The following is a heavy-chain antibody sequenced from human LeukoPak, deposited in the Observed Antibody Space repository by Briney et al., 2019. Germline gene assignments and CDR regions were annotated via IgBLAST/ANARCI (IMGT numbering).Heavy chain of an antibody. D-gene: IGHD3-22*01. V-gene: IGHV1-2*02. CDR2: INPNSGGT. J-gene: IGHJ4*02. CDR3: ARSLTRYYYDSSASPDY. CDR1: GYTFTGYY. Sequence: ASVKVSCKASGYTFTGYYMHWVRQAPGQGLEWMGWINPNSGGTNYAQKFQGRVTMTRDTSISTAYMELSRLRSDDTAVYYCARSLTRYYYDSSASPDYWGQGTLVTVSS.